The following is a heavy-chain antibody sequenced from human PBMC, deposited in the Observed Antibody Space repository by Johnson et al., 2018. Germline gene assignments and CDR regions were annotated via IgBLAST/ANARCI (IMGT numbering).Heavy chain of an antibody. Sequence: VQLVESGGGLVQPGGSLRLSCEATGLSFSSYSLNWVRQSPGKGLEWISYISSSSRTIYYADSVKGRVTISRDVAKNSLYLQVNSLRAEDTAVYYCARVTTDFYDSSGYGFKRWGQGTLVTVSS. CDR2: ISSSSRTI. J-gene: IGHJ1*01. CDR3: ARVTTDFYDSSGYGFKR. D-gene: IGHD3-22*01. CDR1: GLSFSSYS. V-gene: IGHV3-48*01.